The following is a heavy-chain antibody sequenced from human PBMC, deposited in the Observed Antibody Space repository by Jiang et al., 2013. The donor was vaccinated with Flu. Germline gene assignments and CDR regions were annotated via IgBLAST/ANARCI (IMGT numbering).Heavy chain of an antibody. CDR2: LLYGST. CDR1: Y. D-gene: IGHD6-6*01. CDR3: ARHLYVTSSLDWFDP. V-gene: IGHV4-39*01. Sequence: YWGWIRQPPGRGWTGLEYLLYGSTYXNRPSRVESPISVDTSKNQXSLKLSSVSAADTAVYYCARHLYVTSSLDWFDPWGQGTLVTVSS. J-gene: IGHJ5*02.